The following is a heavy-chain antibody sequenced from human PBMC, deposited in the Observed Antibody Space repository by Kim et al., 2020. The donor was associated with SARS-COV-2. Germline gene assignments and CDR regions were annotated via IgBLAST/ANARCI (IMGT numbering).Heavy chain of an antibody. CDR3: ARDKGDRNWIDP. V-gene: IGHV1-18*01. Sequence: ASVKVSCKASGYTFTNSGLSWVRQAPGQGLAWMGWISTYNGNTNYAQKFQGRVTMTTDTTTNTVYMELTSLRSDDAAVYYCARDKGDRNWIDPWGQGTLVTVSS. CDR2: ISTYNGNT. D-gene: IGHD2-21*02. J-gene: IGHJ5*02. CDR1: GYTFTNSG.